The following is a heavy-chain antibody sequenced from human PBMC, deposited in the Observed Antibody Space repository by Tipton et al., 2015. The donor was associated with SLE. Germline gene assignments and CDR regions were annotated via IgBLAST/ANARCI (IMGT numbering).Heavy chain of an antibody. J-gene: IGHJ6*03. CDR2: IYYSGST. CDR1: GDSISRYY. V-gene: IGHV4-59*01. Sequence: TLSLTCTVSGDSISRYYWSWIRQPPGKGLEWIGYIYYSGSTNYNPSLKSRITISLDTSKNQFSLKLNSVTAADTAVYYCARGGGCSSTSCYRGNQRYYYYYMDVWGKGTTVTVSS. CDR3: ARGGGCSSTSCYRGNQRYYYYYMDV. D-gene: IGHD2-2*01.